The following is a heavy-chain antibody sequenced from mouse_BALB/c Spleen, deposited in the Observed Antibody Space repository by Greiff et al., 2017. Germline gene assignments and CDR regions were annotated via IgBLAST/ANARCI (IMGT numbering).Heavy chain of an antibody. Sequence: QVQLQQSGPGLVQPSQSLSITCTVSGFSLTSYGVHWVRQSPGKGLEWLGVIWAGGSTNYNSALMSRLSISKDNSKSQVFLKMNSLQTDDTAMYYCARVLGREAWFAYWGQGTLVTVSA. D-gene: IGHD4-1*01. J-gene: IGHJ3*01. CDR3: ARVLGREAWFAY. V-gene: IGHV2-9*02. CDR2: IWAGGST. CDR1: GFSLTSYG.